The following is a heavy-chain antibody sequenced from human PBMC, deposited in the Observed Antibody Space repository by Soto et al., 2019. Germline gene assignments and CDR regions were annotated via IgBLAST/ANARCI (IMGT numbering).Heavy chain of an antibody. CDR3: ARLPHPGIAVAGTVY. Sequence: EVLLVESGGGLVQPGGSLRLSCAASGFTFITYWMSWVRQAPGKGLEWVANIKQDGSEQFYVDSVKGRFTISRDNAKNSLSRQMNSLRAEDTAVYFCARLPHPGIAVAGTVYWGQGTLVTVSS. CDR2: IKQDGSEQ. D-gene: IGHD6-19*01. J-gene: IGHJ4*02. V-gene: IGHV3-7*05. CDR1: GFTFITYW.